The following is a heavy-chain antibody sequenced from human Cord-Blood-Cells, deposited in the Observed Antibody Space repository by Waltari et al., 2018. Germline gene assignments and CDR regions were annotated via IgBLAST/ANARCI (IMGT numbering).Heavy chain of an antibody. Sequence: QVQLQESGPGLVKPSETLSLTCTVSGYSISSGYYWCWIRRPPGKGLEWIGSIYHSGSTYYNPSLKSRVTISVDTSKNQFSLKLSSVTAADTAVYYCARVPDSSWYHNNWYFDLWGRGTLVTVSS. D-gene: IGHD6-13*01. J-gene: IGHJ2*01. CDR1: GYSISSGYY. CDR3: ARVPDSSWYHNNWYFDL. CDR2: IYHSGST. V-gene: IGHV4-38-2*02.